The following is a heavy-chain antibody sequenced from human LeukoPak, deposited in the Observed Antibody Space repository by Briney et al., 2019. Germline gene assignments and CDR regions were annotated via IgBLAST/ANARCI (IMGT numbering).Heavy chain of an antibody. D-gene: IGHD3-22*01. CDR2: IYTSGST. CDR3: AREYYYDSSAPQAFDI. CDR1: GGSISSGSYY. J-gene: IGHJ3*02. Sequence: SETLSLTCTVSGGSISSGSYYWSWIRQPAGKGLEWIGRIYTSGSTNYNPSLKSRVTISVDTSKNQFSLKLSSVTTADTAVYYCAREYYYDSSAPQAFDIWGQGTMVTVSS. V-gene: IGHV4-61*02.